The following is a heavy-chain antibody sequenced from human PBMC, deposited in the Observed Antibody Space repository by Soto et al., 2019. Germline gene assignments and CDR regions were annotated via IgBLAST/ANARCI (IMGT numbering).Heavy chain of an antibody. CDR3: AREAAAGVYYFDY. Sequence: SVKVSCKASGGTFSSYAISWVRQAPGQGLEWMGGIIPIFGTANYAQKFQGRVTITADESTSTAYMELSSLRSEDTAVYYCAREAAAGVYYFDYWGQGTLVTVSS. CDR2: IIPIFGTA. V-gene: IGHV1-69*13. CDR1: GGTFSSYA. D-gene: IGHD6-13*01. J-gene: IGHJ4*02.